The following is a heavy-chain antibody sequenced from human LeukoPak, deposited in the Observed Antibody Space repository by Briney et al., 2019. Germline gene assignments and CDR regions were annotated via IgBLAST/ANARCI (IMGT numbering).Heavy chain of an antibody. J-gene: IGHJ6*02. CDR2: ISATGGTT. CDR3: AKGLPRRYYYGMDV. CDR1: GFSFSNAA. Sequence: GGSLRLSCAASGFSFSNAAMTWIRQAPGKGLEWVSFISATGGTTDYTDSVTGRFSISRDNSKNTLYLQMDSLRAEDTAVYYCAKGLPRRYYYGMDVWGQGTTVTVSS. V-gene: IGHV3-23*01.